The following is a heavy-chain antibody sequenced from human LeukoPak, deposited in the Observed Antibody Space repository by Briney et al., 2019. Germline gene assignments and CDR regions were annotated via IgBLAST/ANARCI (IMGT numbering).Heavy chain of an antibody. J-gene: IGHJ4*02. CDR3: ARGRRGGYSGYDLRYYFDF. CDR2: MYYSGST. D-gene: IGHD5-12*01. Sequence: SETLSLTCTVSGGSISSSIYSWGWIRQPPGKGLEWIGSMYYSGSTYYNPSLKSRVTISVDTSKNQFSLKLSSVTAADTAVYYCARGRRGGYSGYDLRYYFDFWGQGTLVTVSP. CDR1: GGSISSSIYS. V-gene: IGHV4-39*07.